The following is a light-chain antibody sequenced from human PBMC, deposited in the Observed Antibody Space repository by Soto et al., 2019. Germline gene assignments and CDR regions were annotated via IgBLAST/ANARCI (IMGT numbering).Light chain of an antibody. J-gene: IGLJ2*01. CDR3: SSYAGSNNLGVV. Sequence: QSVLTQSPSASGSPGQSVTISCTGTSSDVGGYKYVSWYQQHPGKAPKLMIYEVSKRPSGVPDRFSGSKSGNTASLTVSGLQAEDEADYFCSSYAGSNNLGVVFGGGTKLTVL. CDR1: SSDVGGYKY. CDR2: EVS. V-gene: IGLV2-8*01.